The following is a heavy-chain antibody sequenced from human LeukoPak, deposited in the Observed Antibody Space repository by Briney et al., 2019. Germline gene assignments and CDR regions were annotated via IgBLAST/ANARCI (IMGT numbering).Heavy chain of an antibody. D-gene: IGHD1-26*01. Sequence: SGTLSLTCAVSGGSILTTNWWSWVRQPPGKGLEWIGEVHLSGASNYNPSLKSRVNMSIDKSKNQLSLELTSVTAADTAIYYCTRESGSFSPFGFWGQGTLVTVSS. CDR1: GGSILTTNW. CDR3: TRESGSFSPFGF. J-gene: IGHJ4*02. CDR2: VHLSGAS. V-gene: IGHV4-4*02.